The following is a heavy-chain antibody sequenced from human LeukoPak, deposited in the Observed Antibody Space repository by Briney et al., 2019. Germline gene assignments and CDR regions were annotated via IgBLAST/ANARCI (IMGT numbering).Heavy chain of an antibody. CDR1: GFTFSKSA. Sequence: GGSLRLSCVASGFTFSKSAMSWVRQAPGKGLQWVSGIGHNGGSTFYGDSVKGRFTISRDNSKNTLYLQMNSLRAEDTAVYYCAGDSSGYYYAPSYYFDYWGQGTLVTVSS. CDR2: IGHNGGST. CDR3: AGDSSGYYYAPSYYFDY. V-gene: IGHV3-23*01. D-gene: IGHD3-22*01. J-gene: IGHJ4*02.